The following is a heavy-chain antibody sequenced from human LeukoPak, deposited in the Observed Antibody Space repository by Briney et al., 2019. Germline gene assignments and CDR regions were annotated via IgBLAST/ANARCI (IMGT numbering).Heavy chain of an antibody. Sequence: GGSLRLSCAASGITFSSYGMHWVRQAPGKGLEWVAFIPYDGSNKYYADSVKGRFTISRDNSKNTLYLQMNSLRAEDTAVYYCAKEFGYYYYMDVWGKGTTVTISS. V-gene: IGHV3-30*02. CDR2: IPYDGSNK. CDR1: GITFSSYG. D-gene: IGHD3-16*01. CDR3: AKEFGYYYYMDV. J-gene: IGHJ6*03.